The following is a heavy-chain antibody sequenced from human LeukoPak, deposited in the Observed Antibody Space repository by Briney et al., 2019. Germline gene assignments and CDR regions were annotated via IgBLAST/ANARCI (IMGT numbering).Heavy chain of an antibody. CDR2: IKQDGSEK. CDR3: SLEGSSWYRYFQH. Sequence: GGPLTLPCAPSGFTFSRYWMSGLRQAPGKGREWVANIKQDGSEKYYVDSVKGRFTISRDNAKNSLYLQMNSLRAEDTAVYYSSLEGSSWYRYFQHWGQGTLVTVSS. V-gene: IGHV3-7*05. D-gene: IGHD6-13*01. J-gene: IGHJ1*01. CDR1: GFTFSRYW.